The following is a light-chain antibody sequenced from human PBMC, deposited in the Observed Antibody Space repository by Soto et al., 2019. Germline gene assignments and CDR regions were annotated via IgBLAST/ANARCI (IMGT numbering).Light chain of an antibody. V-gene: IGKV1-9*01. CDR3: QQLNSYTLT. Sequence: IQLTLSPSSLSASVGDRVTITCRASQGISSYLAWYQQKPGKAPKLMIYAASTLQSGVPSRFSGSGSGTDFTLTISSLKNEDFATYYCQQLNSYTLTFGGGTKVDIK. CDR1: QGISSY. CDR2: AAS. J-gene: IGKJ4*01.